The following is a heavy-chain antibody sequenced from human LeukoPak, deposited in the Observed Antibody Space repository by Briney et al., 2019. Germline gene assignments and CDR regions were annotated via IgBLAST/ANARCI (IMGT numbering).Heavy chain of an antibody. V-gene: IGHV4-59*11. J-gene: IGHJ4*02. CDR1: GGSISNHY. D-gene: IGHD3-22*01. CDR3: ARSYYYDRSGSRHYYFDS. Sequence: PSETLSLTCTVSGGSISNHYWNWIRQPPGKGLEWIGHIYYSGSTNYNPSLKSRVTISADRSKTQFSLNLSSVTAADTAVYYCARSYYYDRSGSRHYYFDSWGQGTLVTVSS. CDR2: IYYSGST.